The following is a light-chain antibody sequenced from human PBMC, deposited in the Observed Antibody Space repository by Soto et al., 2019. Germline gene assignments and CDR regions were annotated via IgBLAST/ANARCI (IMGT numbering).Light chain of an antibody. J-gene: IGKJ1*01. CDR2: GAS. V-gene: IGKV3-20*01. CDR3: QQYGSSPGT. Sequence: EIVLTQSPGTLSLSPGERATLSCRASQSVSSSYLAWYQQKPGQAPRLLIYGASSRATGIPDMFSGSGSGTDFPLTICILAPEDFAVYYGQQYGSSPGTCGQGTKVEIK. CDR1: QSVSSSY.